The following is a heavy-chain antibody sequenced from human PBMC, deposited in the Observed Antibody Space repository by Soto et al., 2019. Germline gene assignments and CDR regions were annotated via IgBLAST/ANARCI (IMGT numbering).Heavy chain of an antibody. CDR2: ISYDGSNK. J-gene: IGHJ4*02. V-gene: IGHV3-30*18. CDR1: GFTFSSYG. CDR3: AKEKTGTTSGFDS. Sequence: QVQLVESGGGVVQPGRSLRLSCAASGFTFSSYGMHWVRQAPGKGLEWVAVISYDGSNKYYADSVKGRFTISRDNSKKTLYLKKNSLRAEDTAVYYCAKEKTGTTSGFDSWAQGTLVTVSS. D-gene: IGHD1-1*01.